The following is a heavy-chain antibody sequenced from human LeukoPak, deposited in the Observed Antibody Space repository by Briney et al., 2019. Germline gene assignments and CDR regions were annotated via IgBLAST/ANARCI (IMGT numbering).Heavy chain of an antibody. D-gene: IGHD3-3*01. CDR1: GGSFSGYY. Sequence: SQRLSLTCAVYGGSFSGYYWSWIRQPPGKGLEWIGEITHSGSTNYNPSLKSRVAISVHTSKNQFSLKLSSVTAADTAVYYCARGPYDFWSGYYTGNGYFDYWGQGTLVTVSS. CDR3: ARGPYDFWSGYYTGNGYFDY. J-gene: IGHJ4*02. CDR2: ITHSGST. V-gene: IGHV4-34*01.